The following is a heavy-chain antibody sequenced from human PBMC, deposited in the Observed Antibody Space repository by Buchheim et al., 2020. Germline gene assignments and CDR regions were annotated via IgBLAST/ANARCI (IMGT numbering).Heavy chain of an antibody. CDR2: IYYSGGT. CDR1: GGSISSYY. Sequence: QVQLQESGPGLVKPSETLSLTCTVSGGSISSYYWSWIRQPPGKGLEWIGYIYYSGGTNYNPSLKSRVTISVDTSKNQFSLKLSSVTAADTAVYYCARAVRASYYYYMDVWGKGTT. D-gene: IGHD3-10*01. J-gene: IGHJ6*03. CDR3: ARAVRASYYYYMDV. V-gene: IGHV4-59*01.